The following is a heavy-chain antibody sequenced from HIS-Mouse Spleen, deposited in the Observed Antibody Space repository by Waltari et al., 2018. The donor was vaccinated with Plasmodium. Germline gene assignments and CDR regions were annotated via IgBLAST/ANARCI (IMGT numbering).Heavy chain of an antibody. Sequence: EVRLVESGGGLVQPGGSLRLSCAASGFTFSSYDMHWVRQATGKGLEWVSAIGTAGDTYYPGSVKGRFTISRENAKNSLYLQMNSLRAGDTAVYYCARGRWNHAFDIWGQGTMVTVSS. CDR2: IGTAGDT. J-gene: IGHJ3*02. V-gene: IGHV3-13*01. CDR1: GFTFSSYD. D-gene: IGHD1-1*01. CDR3: ARGRWNHAFDI.